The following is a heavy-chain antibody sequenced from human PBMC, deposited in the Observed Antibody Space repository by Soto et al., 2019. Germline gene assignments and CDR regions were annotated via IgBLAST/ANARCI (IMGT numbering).Heavy chain of an antibody. CDR1: GFTFRTFA. CDR2: ISGSGGST. D-gene: IGHD1-26*01. V-gene: IGHV3-23*01. CDR3: AKDRRKWELPGWFDP. J-gene: IGHJ5*02. Sequence: PGGSLRLSCAGSGFTFRTFAMSWVRQAPGKGLEWVSAISGSGGSTYYADSVKGRFTISRDNSKNTLYLQMNSLRAEDTAVYYCAKDRRKWELPGWFDPWGQGTLVTVSS.